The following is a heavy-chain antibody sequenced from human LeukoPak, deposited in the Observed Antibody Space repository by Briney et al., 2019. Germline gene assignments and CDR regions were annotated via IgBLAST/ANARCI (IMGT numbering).Heavy chain of an antibody. D-gene: IGHD6-13*01. CDR1: GYTFTSYD. J-gene: IGHJ6*02. Sequence: GASVKVSCKASGYTFTSYDINWVRQATGQGLEWMGWMNPNSGNTGYALKFQGRVTITRNTSISTAYMELSSLRSEDTAVYYCAREQPDYYYYYGMDVWGQGTTVTVSS. CDR2: MNPNSGNT. V-gene: IGHV1-8*01. CDR3: AREQPDYYYYYGMDV.